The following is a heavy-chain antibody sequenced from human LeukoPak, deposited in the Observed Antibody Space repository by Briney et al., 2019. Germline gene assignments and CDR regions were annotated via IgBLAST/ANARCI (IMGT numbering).Heavy chain of an antibody. Sequence: GGSLRLSCAASGFTFSSYAMSWVRQAPGKGLEWVSAISGSGGSTYYADSVKGRFTISRDNSKNTLYLQMNSLRAEDTAVYYCAKVDPAPSVYCSSTSCPYRGYFDYWGQGTLVTVSS. CDR2: ISGSGGST. D-gene: IGHD2-2*01. CDR1: GFTFSSYA. CDR3: AKVDPAPSVYCSSTSCPYRGYFDY. V-gene: IGHV3-23*01. J-gene: IGHJ4*02.